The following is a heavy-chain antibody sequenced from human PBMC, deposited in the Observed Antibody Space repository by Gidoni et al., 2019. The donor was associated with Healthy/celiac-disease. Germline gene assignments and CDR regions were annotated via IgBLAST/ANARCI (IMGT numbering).Heavy chain of an antibody. CDR3: ARATDYDILTGYRSNWFDP. CDR1: TCGGYY. CDR2: IYYSGST. D-gene: IGHD3-9*01. V-gene: IGHV4-31*02. J-gene: IGHJ5*02. Sequence: TCGGYYWSWIRQHPGKGLEWIGYIYYSGSTYYNPSLKSRVTISVDTSKNQFSLKLSSVTAADTAVYYCARATDYDILTGYRSNWFDPWGQGTLVTVSS.